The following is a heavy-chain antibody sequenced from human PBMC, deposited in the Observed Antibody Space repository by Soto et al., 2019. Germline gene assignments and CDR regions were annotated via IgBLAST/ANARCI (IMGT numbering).Heavy chain of an antibody. CDR1: GYTFTSYA. CDR3: ATEKLMFRGVANWFDP. J-gene: IGHJ5*02. D-gene: IGHD3-10*01. Sequence: GASVKVSCKASGYTFTSYAIHWVRQAPRQRLEWMGWINAGNGNTKYSQKFQGRVTITRDTSASTAYMELSSLRSEDTAVYYCATEKLMFRGVANWFDPWGQGTLVTVS. CDR2: INAGNGNT. V-gene: IGHV1-3*01.